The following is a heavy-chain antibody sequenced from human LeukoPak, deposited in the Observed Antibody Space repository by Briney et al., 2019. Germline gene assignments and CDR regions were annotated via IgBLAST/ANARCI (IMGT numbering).Heavy chain of an antibody. CDR2: IIPIFGTA. D-gene: IGHD3-22*01. V-gene: IGHV1-69*13. J-gene: IGHJ6*03. CDR3: ARVGGYYVLDYYMDV. CDR1: GYTFTGYY. Sequence: GASVKVSCKASGYTFTGYYMHWVRQAPGQGLEWMGGIIPIFGTANYAQKFQGRVTITADESTSTAYMELSSLRSEDTAVYYCARVGGYYVLDYYMDVWGKGTTVTISS.